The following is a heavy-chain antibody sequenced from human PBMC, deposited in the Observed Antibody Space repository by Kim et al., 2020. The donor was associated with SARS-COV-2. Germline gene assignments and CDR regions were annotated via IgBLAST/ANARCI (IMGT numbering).Heavy chain of an antibody. V-gene: IGHV3-74*01. D-gene: IGHD3-9*01. CDR1: GFTFSSYV. J-gene: IGHJ4*02. Sequence: GGSLRLSCAASGFTFSSYVMHWVRQAPGKGLVWVSRISHDGSVTSYAYSVKGRFIVSRDNAKTTLYLQMNILRAEDTAIYYCTRDVDWVLYHYWGQGTLV. CDR2: ISHDGSVT. CDR3: TRDVDWVLYHY.